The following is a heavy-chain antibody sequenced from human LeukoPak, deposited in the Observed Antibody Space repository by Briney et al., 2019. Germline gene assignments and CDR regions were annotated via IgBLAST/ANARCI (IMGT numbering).Heavy chain of an antibody. J-gene: IGHJ6*02. Sequence: GGSLRLSCAASGFTFSSYSMNWVRQAPGKGLEWVSSISSSSSYIYYADSVKGRFTISRDNAKNSLYLQMNSLRAEDTAVYYCASQAFCSSTSCPFHYYYDMDIWGQGTTVTVSS. CDR2: ISSSSSYI. V-gene: IGHV3-21*01. CDR1: GFTFSSYS. D-gene: IGHD2-2*01. CDR3: ASQAFCSSTSCPFHYYYDMDI.